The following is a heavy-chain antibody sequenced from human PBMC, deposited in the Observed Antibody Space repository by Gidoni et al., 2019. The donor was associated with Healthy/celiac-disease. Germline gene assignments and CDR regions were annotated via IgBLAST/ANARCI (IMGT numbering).Heavy chain of an antibody. J-gene: IGHJ4*02. CDR1: GFTFSSYS. D-gene: IGHD3-22*01. CDR2: ISSSSSYI. CDR3: ARGPTYYYDSSGYIGVY. Sequence: EVQLVESGGGLVKPGGSLRLSCAASGFTFSSYSMYWVRQAPGKGLEWVSSISSSSSYIYYADSVKGRFTISRDNAKNSLYLQMNSLRAEDTAVYYCARGPTYYYDSSGYIGVYWGQGTLVTVSS. V-gene: IGHV3-21*01.